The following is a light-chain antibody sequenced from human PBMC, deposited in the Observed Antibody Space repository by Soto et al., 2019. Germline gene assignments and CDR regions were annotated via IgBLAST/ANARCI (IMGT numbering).Light chain of an antibody. J-gene: IGKJ5*01. CDR3: MQSIQLPLT. Sequence: DMWMTQTPLPRSVTLGQRASFSSKSSQSLLHSDGKTYCSCYLQKPGQPPHLLIYEVSNRFSGVPNRCSGSGSGTDFTLKISRVEAEDVGVYYCMQSIQLPLTFGQGTRLEIK. V-gene: IGKV2D-29*01. CDR2: EVS. CDR1: QSLLHSDGKTY.